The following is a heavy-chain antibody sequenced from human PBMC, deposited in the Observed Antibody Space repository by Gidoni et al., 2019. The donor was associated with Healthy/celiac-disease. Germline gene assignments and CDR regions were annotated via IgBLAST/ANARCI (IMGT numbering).Heavy chain of an antibody. V-gene: IGHV4-39*07. CDR2: IYYSGRT. CDR3: ARAQAPAALMDV. J-gene: IGHJ6*02. Sequence: QLQLQESGPGLVKPSETLSLTCTVSGGSIRSSSYYWGWLRQPPGKGLKWIGRIYYSGRTYYNPSLKSRVTIAVDTSKNQFSLKLSSVTAADTAVYYCARAQAPAALMDVWGQGTTVTVSS. CDR1: GGSIRSSSYY. D-gene: IGHD6-13*01.